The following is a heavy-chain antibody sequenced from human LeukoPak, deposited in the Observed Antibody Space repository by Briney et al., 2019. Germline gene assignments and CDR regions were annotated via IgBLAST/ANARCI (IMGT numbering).Heavy chain of an antibody. D-gene: IGHD6-19*01. V-gene: IGHV3-23*01. J-gene: IGHJ4*01. Sequence: GGSLRPSCAASGFTFSNSAMSWVRQAPGKGLEWVSTLSGSGITTYYADSVKGRFTISRDNSKNTLYLQMNSPRAEDTAVYYCAKGIYSSGWSYFDYWGHGTLVTVSS. CDR1: GFTFSNSA. CDR2: LSGSGITT. CDR3: AKGIYSSGWSYFDY.